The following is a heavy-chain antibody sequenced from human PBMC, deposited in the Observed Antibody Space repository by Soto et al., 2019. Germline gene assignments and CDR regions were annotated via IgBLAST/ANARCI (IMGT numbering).Heavy chain of an antibody. J-gene: IGHJ5*02. CDR2: IDPSDSYT. V-gene: IGHV5-10-1*03. CDR1: GYSFTSYW. CDR3: ARHQTRIYCSGGSCYWGEFDP. D-gene: IGHD2-15*01. Sequence: EVQLVQSGAEVKKPGESLRISCKGSGYSFTSYWISWVRQMPGKGLEWMGRIDPSDSYTNYSPSFQGHDTISADKSISTAYLQWSSLKASDTAMYYCARHQTRIYCSGGSCYWGEFDPWGQGTLVTVSS.